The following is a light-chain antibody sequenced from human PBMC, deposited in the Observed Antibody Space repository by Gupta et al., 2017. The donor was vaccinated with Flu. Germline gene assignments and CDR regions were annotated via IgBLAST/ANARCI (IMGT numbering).Light chain of an antibody. Sequence: QSALTPPPSPSGSPGQSVTISCAGTSSDVGGYNYVSWYQQHPGKAPQLMIYGVTKRPSGVPDRFSGSKSGNTASLTVSGLQAEDEGDYYCSSYAGSHNVVFGGGTKLTVL. J-gene: IGLJ2*01. CDR3: SSYAGSHNVV. V-gene: IGLV2-8*01. CDR1: SSDVGGYNY. CDR2: GVT.